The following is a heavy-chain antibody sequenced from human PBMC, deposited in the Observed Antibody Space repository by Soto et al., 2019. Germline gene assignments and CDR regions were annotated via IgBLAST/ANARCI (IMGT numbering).Heavy chain of an antibody. D-gene: IGHD3-22*01. J-gene: IGHJ4*02. V-gene: IGHV3-23*01. CDR1: GFAFTNYA. CDR2: ISVGGTGT. Sequence: GGSLRLSCAASGFAFTNYALHLVRQSPGKGLEWVSSISVGGTGTYSADAVKGRFTISSDKSRNTVYLQMGSLRAEDTAVYYCAKAHYYDNFGNWVAHQAFDYWGQGNLVTVSS. CDR3: AKAHYYDNFGNWVAHQAFDY.